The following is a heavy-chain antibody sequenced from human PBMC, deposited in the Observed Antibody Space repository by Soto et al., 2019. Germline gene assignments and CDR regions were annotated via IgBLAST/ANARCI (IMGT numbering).Heavy chain of an antibody. CDR2: IYYSGST. J-gene: IGHJ5*02. CDR3: ARDMGYSSGDYNWFDP. D-gene: IGHD2-15*01. V-gene: IGHV4-31*03. CDR1: GGSISSGGYY. Sequence: PSETLSLTCTVSGGSISSGGYYWSWIRQHPGKGLEWIGYIYYSGSTYYNPSLKSRVTISVDTSKNQFSLKLSSVTAADTAVYYCARDMGYSSGDYNWFDPWGQGTLVTVSS.